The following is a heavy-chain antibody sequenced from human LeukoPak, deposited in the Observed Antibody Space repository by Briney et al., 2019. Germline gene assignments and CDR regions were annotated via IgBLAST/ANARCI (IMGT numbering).Heavy chain of an antibody. D-gene: IGHD3-16*01. V-gene: IGHV5-51*01. CDR2: NRPADSYI. J-gene: IGHJ4*02. Sequence: GESLKISCRGSGYSFSTDWIGWVRQMPGKGLEWMVINRPADSYIEHGPSFQGHVTISVDKSINTAYLQWSSLKASDSAFYYCAAGGGYWGQGTLVTVSS. CDR3: AAGGGY. CDR1: GYSFSTDW.